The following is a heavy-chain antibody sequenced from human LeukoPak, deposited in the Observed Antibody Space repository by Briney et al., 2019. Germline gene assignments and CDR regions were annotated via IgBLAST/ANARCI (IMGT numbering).Heavy chain of an antibody. CDR1: GGSISSYY. CDR3: ARDKGYCSRTSCQNNWFDP. J-gene: IGHJ5*02. V-gene: IGHV4-4*07. CDR2: IYTSGST. D-gene: IGHD2-2*01. Sequence: PSQTLSLTCTVSGGSISSYYWSWIRQPAGKGLEWIGRIYTSGSTNYNRSLKSRVTMSVDTSKTQFSLKLSSVTAADTAVYYCARDKGYCSRTSCQNNWFDPWGQGTLVTVSS.